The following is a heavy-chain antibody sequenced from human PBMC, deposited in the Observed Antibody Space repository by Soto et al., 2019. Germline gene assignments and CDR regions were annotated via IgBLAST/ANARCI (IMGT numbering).Heavy chain of an antibody. CDR1: GFTVSSNY. CDR3: ARDGRYFDYGMDV. D-gene: IGHD3-9*01. J-gene: IGHJ6*02. V-gene: IGHV3-53*02. CDR2: IYSGGSK. Sequence: EVQLVETGGGLIQPGGSLRLSCAASGFTVSSNYMSWVRQAQGKGLEWVSVIYSGGSKYYAYSVKGRFTISRDNSKNTLYLQKNSLRAEDTAVYYCARDGRYFDYGMDVWGQGTTVTVSS.